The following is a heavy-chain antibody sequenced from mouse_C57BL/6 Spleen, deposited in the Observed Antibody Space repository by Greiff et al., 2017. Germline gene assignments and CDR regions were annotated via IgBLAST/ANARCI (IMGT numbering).Heavy chain of an antibody. D-gene: IGHD1-1*01. CDR2: ILPRSGST. V-gene: IGHV1-9*01. CDR1: GYTFTGYW. Sequence: QVQLQQSGAELMKPGASVKLSCKATGYTFTGYWIEWVKQRPGHGLEWIGEILPRSGSTNYNEKFKGKATFTADTSSNTAYMQLSSLTTEDSAIYYCAEGHITTVVEENYYYAMDYWGQGTSVTVSS. J-gene: IGHJ4*01. CDR3: AEGHITTVVEENYYYAMDY.